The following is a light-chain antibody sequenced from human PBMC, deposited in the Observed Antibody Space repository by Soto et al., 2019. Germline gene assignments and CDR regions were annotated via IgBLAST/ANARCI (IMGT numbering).Light chain of an antibody. CDR3: QHYKGAST. V-gene: IGKV1-27*01. Sequence: DIRMTQSPSSLSASVGDTVTVTCRASQGISNYLAWYQQKPGRVPKLLIYATSTLDSGFPSRFSGSGAGTDFYYSINSLHTEDVATYYCQHYKGASTVGQGTRLEI. CDR2: ATS. J-gene: IGKJ5*01. CDR1: QGISNY.